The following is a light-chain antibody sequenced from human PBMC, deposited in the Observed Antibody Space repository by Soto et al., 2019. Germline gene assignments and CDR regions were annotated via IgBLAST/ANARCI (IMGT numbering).Light chain of an antibody. V-gene: IGKV3-15*01. CDR1: QTINSN. Sequence: EIVITQSPATLAVSPGESATLSCRASQTINSNFAWFQQKPGQAPRLLIYGASTRAIGIPARFSGSGSGTEFTLTISSLQSEDFAIYYCQQYDTWPPFTFGQGTKVDIK. CDR2: GAS. J-gene: IGKJ2*01. CDR3: QQYDTWPPFT.